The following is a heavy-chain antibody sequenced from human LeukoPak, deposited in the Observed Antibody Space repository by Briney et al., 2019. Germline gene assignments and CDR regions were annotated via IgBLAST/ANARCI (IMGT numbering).Heavy chain of an antibody. Sequence: SETLSLTCAVYGGSFSGYYWSWIRQPPGKGLEWIGEVNHSGSTNYNPSLKSRVTISVDTSKNQFSLKLRSVTAADTAVYYCASTYYDTGGFSPFDYWGQGTLVTVSS. V-gene: IGHV4-34*01. CDR3: ASTYYDTGGFSPFDY. J-gene: IGHJ4*02. CDR2: VNHSGST. CDR1: GGSFSGYY. D-gene: IGHD3-22*01.